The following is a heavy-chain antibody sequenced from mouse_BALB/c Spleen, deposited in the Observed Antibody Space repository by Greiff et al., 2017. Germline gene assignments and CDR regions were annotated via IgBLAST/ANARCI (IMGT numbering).Heavy chain of an antibody. J-gene: IGHJ1*01. D-gene: IGHD1-1*01. CDR3: ARRYYGSSWYFDV. V-gene: IGHV1-14*01. Sequence: EVQLKESGPELVKPGASVKMSCKASGYTFTSYVMHWVKQKPGQGLEWIGYINPYNDGTKYNEKFKGKATLTSDKSSSTAYMELSSLTSEDSAVYYCARRYYGSSWYFDVWGAGTTVTVSS. CDR2: INPYNDGT. CDR1: GYTFTSYV.